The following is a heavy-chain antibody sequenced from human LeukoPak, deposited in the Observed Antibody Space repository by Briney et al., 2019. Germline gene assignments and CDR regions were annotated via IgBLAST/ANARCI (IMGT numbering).Heavy chain of an antibody. CDR2: IRYDENNK. Sequence: GGSLRLSCAASGFTFTTYGMAWVRQAPGKGLEWVAFIRYDENNKYYADSVKGRFTISRDNSKNTLYLQMNSLRPEDTAVYYCARGSWSVTIFGVVTLDYWGQGTLVTVSS. CDR3: ARGSWSVTIFGVVTLDY. J-gene: IGHJ4*02. CDR1: GFTFTTYG. D-gene: IGHD3-3*01. V-gene: IGHV3-30*02.